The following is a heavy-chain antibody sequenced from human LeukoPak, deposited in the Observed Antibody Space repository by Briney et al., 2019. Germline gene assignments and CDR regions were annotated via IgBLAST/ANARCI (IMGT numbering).Heavy chain of an antibody. J-gene: IGHJ6*03. CDR3: EKDSNYAPHDMDV. D-gene: IGHD4-11*01. V-gene: IGHV3-30*02. CDR2: IRYDGSNK. Sequence: PGGSLRLSCAASGFTFCSYGMHWVRQAPGKGLEWVAFIRYDGSNKYYADSVKGRFTISRDNSKNTLYLQMNSLRAEDTAVYYCEKDSNYAPHDMDVWGKGTTVTVSS. CDR1: GFTFCSYG.